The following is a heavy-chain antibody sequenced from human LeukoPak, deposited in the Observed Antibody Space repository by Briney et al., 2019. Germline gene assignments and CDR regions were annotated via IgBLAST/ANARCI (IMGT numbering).Heavy chain of an antibody. CDR2: ISSKGGST. Sequence: GGSLRLSCSASGFTFSSYAMHWVRQAPGKGLEYVSSISSKGGSTYYADSVKGRFTISRDNSKNTLFLQMSSLRTEDTAVYYCASPYSGYDYNFDHWGQGTLVTVSS. CDR1: GFTFSSYA. V-gene: IGHV3-64D*06. D-gene: IGHD5-12*01. CDR3: ASPYSGYDYNFDH. J-gene: IGHJ4*02.